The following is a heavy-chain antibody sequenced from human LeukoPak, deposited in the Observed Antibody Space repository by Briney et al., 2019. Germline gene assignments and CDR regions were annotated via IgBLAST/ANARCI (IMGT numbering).Heavy chain of an antibody. V-gene: IGHV4-59*01. CDR2: IYYSGST. J-gene: IGHJ3*02. CDR1: RGSISSNH. CDR3: ARDSSGTPGAFDI. D-gene: IGHD6-13*01. Sequence: PSETLSLTCTVSRGSISSNHWSWIRQPPGKGLEWIGYIYYSGSTNYNPSLKSRVTISVDTSKNQFSLKLSSVTAADTAVYYCARDSSGTPGAFDIWGQGTMVTVSS.